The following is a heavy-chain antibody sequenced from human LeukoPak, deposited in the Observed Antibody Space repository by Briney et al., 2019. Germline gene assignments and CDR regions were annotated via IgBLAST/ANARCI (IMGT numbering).Heavy chain of an antibody. D-gene: IGHD6-6*01. CDR3: ARDSSSYYFDY. CDR1: GFIVTSNH. V-gene: IGHV3-66*01. J-gene: IGHJ4*02. Sequence: GGSLRLSCAASGFIVTSNHMNWVRQAPGKGLEWVSIRFTISRDDSINTLYLQMNSLRAEDTAVCYCARDSSSYYFDYWGQGTLVTVSS.